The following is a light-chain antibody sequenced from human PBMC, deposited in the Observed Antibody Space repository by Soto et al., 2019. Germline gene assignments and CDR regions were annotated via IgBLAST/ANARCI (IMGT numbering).Light chain of an antibody. J-gene: IGLJ1*01. V-gene: IGLV1-40*01. Sequence: QSVLTQPPSVSGAPGQRVTISCTGSSSNIGAGYDVHWYQQLPGTAPKLLIYANGNRPSGVPDRLSGSKSGTSASLAITGLQADDEADYYCQSYDRSMSGYVLGTGTKVTVL. CDR2: ANG. CDR3: QSYDRSMSGYV. CDR1: SSNIGAGYD.